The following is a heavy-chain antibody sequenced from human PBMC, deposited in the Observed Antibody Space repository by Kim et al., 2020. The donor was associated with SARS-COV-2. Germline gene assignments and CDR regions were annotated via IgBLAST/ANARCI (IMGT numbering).Heavy chain of an antibody. CDR2: IIPIFGTA. J-gene: IGHJ4*02. CDR1: GGTFSSYA. V-gene: IGHV1-69*13. Sequence: SVKVSCKASGGTFSSYAISWVRQAPGQGLEWMGGIIPIFGTANYAQKFQGRVTITADESTSTAYMELSSLRSEDTAVYYCAGGAYCTNGVCYVGGPGFDYWGQGTLVTVSS. D-gene: IGHD2-8*01. CDR3: AGGAYCTNGVCYVGGPGFDY.